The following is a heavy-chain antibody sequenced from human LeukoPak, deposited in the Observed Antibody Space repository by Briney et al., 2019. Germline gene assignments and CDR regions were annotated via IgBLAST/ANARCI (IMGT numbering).Heavy chain of an antibody. CDR2: IYYSGST. Sequence: NPSQTLSLTCTVSGGSISSGDYYWSWIRQPPGKGLEWIGYIYYSGSTYYNPSLKSRVTISVDTSKNQFSLKLSSVTAADTAVYYCARVAESVRYALDIWGQGTMVTVSS. V-gene: IGHV4-30-4*01. CDR1: GGSISSGDYY. D-gene: IGHD3-10*01. J-gene: IGHJ3*02. CDR3: ARVAESVRYALDI.